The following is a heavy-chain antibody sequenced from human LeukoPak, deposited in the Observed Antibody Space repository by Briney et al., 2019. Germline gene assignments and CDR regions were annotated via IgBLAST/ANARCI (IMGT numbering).Heavy chain of an antibody. J-gene: IGHJ4*02. CDR1: GFTFSSYS. D-gene: IGHD1-26*01. CDR3: ARVLGAAEPLDY. CDR2: ISSSSSYI. Sequence: GGSLRLSCAASGFTFSSYSMNWVRQAPGKGLEWVSSISSSSSYIYYADSVKGRFTISRDNAKNSLYLQMNSLRAEDTAVYYCARVLGAAEPLDYWGQGTLVTVSS. V-gene: IGHV3-21*01.